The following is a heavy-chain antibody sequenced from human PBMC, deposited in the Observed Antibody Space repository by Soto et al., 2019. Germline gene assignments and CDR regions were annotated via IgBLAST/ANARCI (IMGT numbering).Heavy chain of an antibody. CDR1: GFSLSISGVG. CDR2: IYWDDDN. CDR3: AHMNIVRAKYYYGMDV. J-gene: IGHJ6*02. D-gene: IGHD3-10*01. V-gene: IGHV2-5*02. Sequence: QITLKESGPTLVKPTQTLTLTCTFSGFSLSISGVGVGWIRQPPGKALEWLALIYWDDDNRYSPSLKSRLTTPKDTSKNQVVLTMTNVDPVDTATYYCAHMNIVRAKYYYGMDVWGQGTTVTVSS.